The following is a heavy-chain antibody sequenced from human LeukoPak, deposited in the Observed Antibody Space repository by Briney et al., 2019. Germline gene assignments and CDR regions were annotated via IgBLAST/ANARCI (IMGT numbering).Heavy chain of an antibody. V-gene: IGHV4-59*01. CDR1: CGSISSYH. J-gene: IGHJ4*02. Sequence: SETLSLTCTVSCGSISSYHWSWIRQPPGKGLEWIGYIYYSGSTNYNPSLKSRVTISVDTSKNQFSLKLSSVTAAGTAVYYCAREYSCSYYYFDYWGQGTLVTVSS. CDR3: AREYSCSYYYFDY. D-gene: IGHD6-6*01. CDR2: IYYSGST.